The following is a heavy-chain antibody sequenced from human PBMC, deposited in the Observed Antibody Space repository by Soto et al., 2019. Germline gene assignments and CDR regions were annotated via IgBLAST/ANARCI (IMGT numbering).Heavy chain of an antibody. D-gene: IGHD3-3*01. V-gene: IGHV3-74*01. CDR3: GRIRRGDGDAFCY. CDR1: GFTLSNYW. Sequence: EVQLVESGGVSVQPGGSLRLSCTASGFTLSNYWMHWVRQAPGKGLVWVSRINTDGSTTTYADSVKGRFTISRDNAKDTMYLQMKSLRDEDMAVYYCGRIRRGDGDAFCYWGQRTLVTVS. CDR2: INTDGSTT. J-gene: IGHJ4*02.